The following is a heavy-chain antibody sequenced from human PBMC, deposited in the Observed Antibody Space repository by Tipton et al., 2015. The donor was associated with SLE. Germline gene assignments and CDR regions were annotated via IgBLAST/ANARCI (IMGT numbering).Heavy chain of an antibody. J-gene: IGHJ3*02. CDR3: AREGYWAFDI. D-gene: IGHD2-8*02. CDR2: ISSSGSTI. V-gene: IGHV3-48*03. Sequence: SLRLSCAASGFTVSSNYMNWVRQAPGKGLEWVSYISSSGSTIYYADSVKGRFTISRDNAKNSLYLQMNSLRAEDTAVYYCAREGYWAFDIWGQGTMVTVSS. CDR1: GFTVSSNY.